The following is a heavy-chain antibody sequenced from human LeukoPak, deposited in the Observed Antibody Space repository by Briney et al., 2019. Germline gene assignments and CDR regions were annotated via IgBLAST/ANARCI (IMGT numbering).Heavy chain of an antibody. CDR1: GFTFSSYG. CDR3: AKDGNYYDSSGYYPDAFDI. J-gene: IGHJ3*02. CDR2: ISYDGSNK. Sequence: GRPLRLSCAASGFTFSSYGMHWVRQAPGKGLEWVTVISYDGSNKYYADSVKGRFTISRDNSKNTLYLQMNSLRAEDTAVYYCAKDGNYYDSSGYYPDAFDIWGQGTMVTVSS. D-gene: IGHD3-22*01. V-gene: IGHV3-30*18.